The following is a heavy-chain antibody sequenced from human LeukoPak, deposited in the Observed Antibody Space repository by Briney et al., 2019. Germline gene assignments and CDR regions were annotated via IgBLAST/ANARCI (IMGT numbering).Heavy chain of an antibody. Sequence: PGGSLRLSCTASGFTFGPYTMNWVREAPGKGLEWVSYISSSSDTIYYADSVKGRFTISRDNAKNSLYLRMNSLRAEDTAVYYCARDTIAAAGLNYYGMDVWGQGTTVTVSS. CDR3: ARDTIAAAGLNYYGMDV. D-gene: IGHD6-13*01. CDR1: GFTFGPYT. V-gene: IGHV3-48*04. CDR2: ISSSSDTI. J-gene: IGHJ6*02.